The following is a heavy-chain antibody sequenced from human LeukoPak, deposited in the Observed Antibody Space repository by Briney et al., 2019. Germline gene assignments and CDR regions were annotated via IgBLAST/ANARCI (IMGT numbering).Heavy chain of an antibody. CDR1: GYTLTSYG. CDR2: ISAYNGNT. CDR3: ATVGRGPSFAY. Sequence: GASVKVSCKASGYTLTSYGISWVRQAPGQGLEWMGWISAYNGNTNYAQKLQGRVTMTTDTSTSTAYMELSSLRSEDTAVYYCATVGRGPSFAYWGQGTLVTVSS. D-gene: IGHD3-16*01. J-gene: IGHJ4*02. V-gene: IGHV1-18*01.